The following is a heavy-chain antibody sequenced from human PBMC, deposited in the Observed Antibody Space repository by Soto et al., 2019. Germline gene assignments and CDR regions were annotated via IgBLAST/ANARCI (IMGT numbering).Heavy chain of an antibody. Sequence: SETLSLTCTVSGGSISSYYWSWIRQPPGKGLEWIGYIYYSGSTNYNPSLKSRVTISVDTSKNQFSLKLSSVTAADTAVYYCAGSYYDSIWAWFDPWGQGTLVTVSS. CDR1: GGSISSYY. D-gene: IGHD3-22*01. J-gene: IGHJ5*02. CDR3: AGSYYDSIWAWFDP. V-gene: IGHV4-59*01. CDR2: IYYSGST.